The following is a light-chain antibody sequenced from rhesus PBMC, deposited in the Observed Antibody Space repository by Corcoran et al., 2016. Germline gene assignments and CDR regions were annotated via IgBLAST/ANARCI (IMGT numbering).Light chain of an antibody. CDR2: AAS. CDR3: QKYSSSPPFT. J-gene: IGKJ3*01. Sequence: QIILTQSPATLSLSPGERATLSCRASQSVGNSLAWYQQKPGPAPRLLIYAASKRAPGIPDRFSGSGSGTECTLTISSLEPEDFAVYYCQKYSSSPPFTFGPGTKLDI. CDR1: QSVGNS. V-gene: IGKV3-53*01.